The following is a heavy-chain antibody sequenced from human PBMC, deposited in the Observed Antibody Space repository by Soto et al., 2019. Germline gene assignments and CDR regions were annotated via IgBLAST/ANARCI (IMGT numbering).Heavy chain of an antibody. CDR3: ASCDSSGYYSAFGI. Sequence: GESLKIYFKGSGYSFTSYLICWVRQMPVKGLEWMGIIYPGDSDTRYSPSFQGQVTISADKSISTAYLQWSSLKASDNAMYYCASCDSSGYYSAFGILGQGTMLTV. J-gene: IGHJ3*02. V-gene: IGHV5-51*01. D-gene: IGHD3-22*01. CDR1: GYSFTSYL. CDR2: IYPGDSDT.